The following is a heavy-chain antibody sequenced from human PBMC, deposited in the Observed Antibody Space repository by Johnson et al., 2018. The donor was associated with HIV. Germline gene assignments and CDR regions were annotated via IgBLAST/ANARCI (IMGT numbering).Heavy chain of an antibody. CDR1: GFTFSSYA. CDR2: ISYDGSNN. D-gene: IGHD5-24*01. Sequence: QVQLVESGGGLVQPGGSLRLSCAASGFTFSSYAMHWVRQAPGKGLEWVAVISYDGSNNYYADSVKGRFTISRDNSKNTLYLQMNSLRAEDTAVYYCAREDGYNWVGAFDIWGQGTMVTVSS. V-gene: IGHV3-30-3*01. J-gene: IGHJ3*02. CDR3: AREDGYNWVGAFDI.